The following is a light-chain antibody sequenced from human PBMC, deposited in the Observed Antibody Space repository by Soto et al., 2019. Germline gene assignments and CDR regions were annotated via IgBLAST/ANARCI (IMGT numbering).Light chain of an antibody. CDR3: QQYGSSGT. CDR1: QRVSNNY. CDR2: GAS. J-gene: IGKJ1*01. Sequence: EIVLTQSPGTLSLSPGERATLCCRASQRVSNNYLAWYQQKPGQAGRLLIYGASNRATGIPDRFSGSGFGMASTVTTSRLEPEDFAVYYCQQYGSSGTFGQGTKVDIK. V-gene: IGKV3-20*01.